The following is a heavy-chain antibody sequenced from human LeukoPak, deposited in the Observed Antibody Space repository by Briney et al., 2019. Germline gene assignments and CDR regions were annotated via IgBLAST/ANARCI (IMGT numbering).Heavy chain of an antibody. D-gene: IGHD2-15*01. Sequence: PSETLSLTCAVYGGSFSGYYWSWIRQPPGKGLEWIGEINHSGSTNYNPSLKSRVTISVDTSKNQFSLKLSSVPAADTAVYYCERGLQGYCSGGSCYAIHHFDYWGQGTLVTVSS. CDR3: ERGLQGYCSGGSCYAIHHFDY. CDR1: GGSFSGYY. V-gene: IGHV4-34*01. CDR2: INHSGST. J-gene: IGHJ4*02.